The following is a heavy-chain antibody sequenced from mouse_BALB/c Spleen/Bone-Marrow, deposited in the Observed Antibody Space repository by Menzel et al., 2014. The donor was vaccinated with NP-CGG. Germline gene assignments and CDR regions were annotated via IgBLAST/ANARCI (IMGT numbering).Heavy chain of an antibody. Sequence: EVKPQEFGGGLVQPGGSLKLFCAVSGFDFSRYWMSWVRQAPGKGLEWIGEINPDSSTINYMPSLKDKFIISRDTAKIELYLQMSKMRSEDTDLYYCASPGVGRYFVYWGQGTTGTVSS. V-gene: IGHV4-1*02. CDR3: ASPGVGRYFVY. CDR1: GFDFSRYW. J-gene: IGHJ2*01. CDR2: INPDSSTI. D-gene: IGHD4-1*01.